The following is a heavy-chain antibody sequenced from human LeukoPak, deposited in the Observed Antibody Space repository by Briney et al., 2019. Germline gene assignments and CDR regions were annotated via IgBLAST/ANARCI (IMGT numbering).Heavy chain of an antibody. Sequence: SQTLSLTCAISGDGISSNSVTWNWIRQSPSRGLEWLGRTYYRSTWYNDYAVSVRDRITVNPDTSKNQFSLHLNSVTPEDTAVYYCARRLTQYDCFDPWGQGILVTVSS. J-gene: IGHJ5*02. CDR1: GDGISSNSVT. CDR2: TYYRSTWYN. V-gene: IGHV6-1*01. CDR3: ARRLTQYDCFDP. D-gene: IGHD2-2*01.